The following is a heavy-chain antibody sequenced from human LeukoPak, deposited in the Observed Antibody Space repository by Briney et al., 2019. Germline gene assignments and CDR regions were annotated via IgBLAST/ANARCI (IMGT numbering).Heavy chain of an antibody. Sequence: ASVKVSCKASGYTFTSYDINWVRQATGQGLEWMGWMNPNSGNTGYAQKFQGRVTMTRNTSISTAYMELSSLRSEDTAVYYCARGGTYSGSYSTPIDYWGRGTLVTVSS. CDR2: MNPNSGNT. CDR3: ARGGTYSGSYSTPIDY. D-gene: IGHD1-26*01. CDR1: GYTFTSYD. V-gene: IGHV1-8*01. J-gene: IGHJ4*02.